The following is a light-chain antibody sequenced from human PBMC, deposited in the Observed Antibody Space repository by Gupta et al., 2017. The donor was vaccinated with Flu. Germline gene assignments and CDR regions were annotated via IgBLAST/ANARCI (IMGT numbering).Light chain of an antibody. V-gene: IGKV1-5*03. CDR3: QEYNPWT. J-gene: IGKJ1*01. Sequence: QSPSTLSASVGDRVTITCRDTHSITNWLDWEQQKPGKPPKLLISRASTWEPGVRLRFSGTKSGTEFALTRSRLQNDDFETHYCQEYNPWTFGQGTKVEIK. CDR2: RAS. CDR1: HSITNW.